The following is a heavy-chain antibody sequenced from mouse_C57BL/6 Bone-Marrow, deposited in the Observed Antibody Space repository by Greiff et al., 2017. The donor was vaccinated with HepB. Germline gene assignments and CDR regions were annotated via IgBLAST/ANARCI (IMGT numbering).Heavy chain of an antibody. J-gene: IGHJ2*01. CDR1: GFTFSDYG. D-gene: IGHD1-1*01. Sequence: DVKLVESGGGLVKPGGSLKLSCAASGFTFSDYGMHWVRQAPEKGLEWVAYISSGSSTIYYADTVKGRFTISRDNAKNTLFLQMTSLRSEDTAMYYCARLGYYGSSSHFDYWGQGTTLTVSS. V-gene: IGHV5-17*01. CDR3: ARLGYYGSSSHFDY. CDR2: ISSGSSTI.